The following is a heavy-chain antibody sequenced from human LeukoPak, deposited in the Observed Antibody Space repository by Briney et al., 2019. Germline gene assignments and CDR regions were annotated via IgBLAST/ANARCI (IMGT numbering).Heavy chain of an antibody. CDR1: GFTFSSYA. D-gene: IGHD3-22*01. Sequence: GGSLRLSCAASGFTFSSYAMSWVRQAPGKGLEWVSALGYSGNTYYADSVKGRFTISRDNSKNTLYLQMNSLRAEDTAVYYCAGGPSYYYDSRWFDPWGQGTLVTVSS. CDR3: AGGPSYYYDSRWFDP. V-gene: IGHV3-23*01. CDR2: LGYSGNT. J-gene: IGHJ5*02.